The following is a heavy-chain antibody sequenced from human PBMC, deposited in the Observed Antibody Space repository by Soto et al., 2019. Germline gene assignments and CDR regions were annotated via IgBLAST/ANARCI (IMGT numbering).Heavy chain of an antibody. CDR2: IYYSGST. CDR1: GGSISSSSYY. J-gene: IGHJ5*02. V-gene: IGHV4-39*01. CDR3: ARQDIVVVPAAMGWFDP. D-gene: IGHD2-2*01. Sequence: QLQLQESGPGLVKPSETLSLTCTVSGGSISSSSYYWGWIRQPPGKGLEWIGSIYYSGSTYYNPSLKSRVTISVDTSKNQFSLKLSSVTAADTAVYYCARQDIVVVPAAMGWFDPWGQGTLVTVSS.